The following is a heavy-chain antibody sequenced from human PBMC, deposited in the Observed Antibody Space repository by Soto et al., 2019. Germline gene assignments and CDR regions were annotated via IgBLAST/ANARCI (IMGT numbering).Heavy chain of an antibody. Sequence: EVQLVESGGGLVQPGGSLKLSCAASGFTFSGSAMHWVRQASGKGLEWVGRIRSKANSYATAYAASVKGRFTISRDDSKNTAYLQMISLKTEDSSAHYCTRFLYDSSGQKDYWGQGTLVTVSS. D-gene: IGHD3-22*01. CDR3: TRFLYDSSGQKDY. J-gene: IGHJ4*02. CDR2: IRSKANSYAT. V-gene: IGHV3-73*02. CDR1: GFTFSGSA.